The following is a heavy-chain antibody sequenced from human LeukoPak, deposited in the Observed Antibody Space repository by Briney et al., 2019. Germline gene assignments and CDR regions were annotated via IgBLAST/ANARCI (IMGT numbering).Heavy chain of an antibody. D-gene: IGHD3-22*01. CDR3: ANTYYYDSSGARALGY. Sequence: GGSLRLSCAASGFAFSSHAMHWVRQAPGKGLDWVAVISNDGSNKYYADSVKGRFTVSRDNSKNTLYLQMNSLRAEDTAMYYCANTYYYDSSGARALGYWGQGTLVTVSS. J-gene: IGHJ4*02. CDR2: ISNDGSNK. V-gene: IGHV3-30*04. CDR1: GFAFSSHA.